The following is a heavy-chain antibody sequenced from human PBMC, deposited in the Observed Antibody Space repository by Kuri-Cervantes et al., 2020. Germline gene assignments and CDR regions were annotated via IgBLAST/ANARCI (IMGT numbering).Heavy chain of an antibody. D-gene: IGHD1-26*01. Sequence: GESLKISCAASGFTFSSYVMSWVRQAPGKGLEWVSSISGSGGITYYADSVKGRFTISRDNSKNTLYLQMNSLRAEDTAVYYCARVLSGVGYWGQGTLVTVSS. V-gene: IGHV3-23*01. CDR1: GFTFSSYV. CDR2: ISGSGGIT. CDR3: ARVLSGVGY. J-gene: IGHJ4*02.